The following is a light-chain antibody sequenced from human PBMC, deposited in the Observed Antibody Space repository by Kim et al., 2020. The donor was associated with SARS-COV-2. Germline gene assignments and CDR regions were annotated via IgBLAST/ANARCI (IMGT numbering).Light chain of an antibody. J-gene: IGLJ3*02. V-gene: IGLV3-21*04. CDR2: YDS. CDR1: SIGTKS. Sequence: SYELTQPPSVSVAPGQTAKIACGENSIGTKSVHWYQQRPGQAPVLVIYYDSDRPSGIPERFSGSNSGNTATLTISRVEAGDEADYYCQVWDSSSEHPVFSEGAQLTVL. CDR3: QVWDSSSEHPV.